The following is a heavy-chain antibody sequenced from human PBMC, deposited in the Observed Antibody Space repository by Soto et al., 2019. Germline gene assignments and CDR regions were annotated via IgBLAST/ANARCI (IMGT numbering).Heavy chain of an antibody. CDR2: MRSRANSYAT. Sequence: PGGSLRLSCAASGFSFIGSAMHWVRQASGKGLEWVGRMRSRANSYATTYAESVKGRFTISRDDSKNTAYLQMNSLKTEDTAVYYCTTSGYDKFVDHWGQGILVTVSS. CDR3: TTSGYDKFVDH. CDR1: GFSFIGSA. V-gene: IGHV3-73*01. D-gene: IGHD5-12*01. J-gene: IGHJ5*02.